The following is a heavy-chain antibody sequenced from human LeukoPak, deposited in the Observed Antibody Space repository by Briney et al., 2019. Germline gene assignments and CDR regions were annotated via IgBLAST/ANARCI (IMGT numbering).Heavy chain of an antibody. CDR3: AVIGRAARTDY. CDR2: IIPIFGTA. V-gene: IGHV1-69*13. J-gene: IGHJ4*02. Sequence: ASVNVSCKASGGTFSIYAISWVRQAPGQGLEWMGGIIPIFGTANYAQKFQGRARIPADESTRTAYMEMRSLRSEETAVYYCAVIGRAARTDYWGQGTLVTVSS. CDR1: GGTFSIYA. D-gene: IGHD3-16*02.